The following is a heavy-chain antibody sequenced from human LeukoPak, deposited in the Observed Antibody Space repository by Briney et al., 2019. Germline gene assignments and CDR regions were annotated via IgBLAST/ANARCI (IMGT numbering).Heavy chain of an antibody. Sequence: SETLSLTCTISGGSITNYYWSWIRQPPGKGLEWIGFSYYNGNTNYNPSLKSRVTISVDMSKNQFSLSLRSVTAADTAVYYCARHKHGSGSYPHWGQGTLVTVSS. D-gene: IGHD3-10*01. CDR2: SYYNGNT. J-gene: IGHJ4*02. CDR1: GGSITNYY. V-gene: IGHV4-59*01. CDR3: ARHKHGSGSYPH.